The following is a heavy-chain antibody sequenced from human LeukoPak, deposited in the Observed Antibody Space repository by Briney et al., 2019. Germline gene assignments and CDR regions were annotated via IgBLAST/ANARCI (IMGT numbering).Heavy chain of an antibody. Sequence: TRSLTCTVSGGSISSGSYYWSWIRQPAGKGLEWIGRIYTSGSTNYYPSLKSRVTISVDTSKNQFSLKLSSVTAADIAVYYCARGRGSYYPPRYYYYMDVWGKGTTVTVSS. CDR3: ARGRGSYYPPRYYYYMDV. D-gene: IGHD1-26*01. V-gene: IGHV4-61*02. CDR2: IYTSGST. J-gene: IGHJ6*03. CDR1: GGSISSGSYY.